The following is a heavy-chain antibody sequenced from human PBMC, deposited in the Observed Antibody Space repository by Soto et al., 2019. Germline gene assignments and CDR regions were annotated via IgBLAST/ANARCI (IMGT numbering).Heavy chain of an antibody. D-gene: IGHD3-10*01. CDR2: IKQDGSEK. Sequence: GGSLRLSCAASGFTFSSYWMSWVRQAPGKGLEWVANIKQDGSEKYYVDSVKGRFTISRDNAKNSLYLQMNSLRAEDTAVYYCAGGYYSYAFDIWGQGTMVTVSS. V-gene: IGHV3-7*04. CDR1: GFTFSSYW. CDR3: AGGYYSYAFDI. J-gene: IGHJ3*02.